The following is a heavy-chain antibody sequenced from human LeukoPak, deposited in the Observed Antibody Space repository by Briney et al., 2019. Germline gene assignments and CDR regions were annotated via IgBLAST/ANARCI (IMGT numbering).Heavy chain of an antibody. CDR3: ARETSSSSSFFDY. CDR2: VNHSGST. CDR1: GGSFSGYD. D-gene: IGHD6-6*01. Sequence: SETLSLTCAVYGGSFSGYDWSWIRQPPGQGLEWIGEVNHSGSTNYNPPLKSRVTISVDTSNNQFSLKLSSVTAADTAVYYCARETSSSSSFFDYWGQGTLVTVSS. J-gene: IGHJ4*02. V-gene: IGHV4-34*01.